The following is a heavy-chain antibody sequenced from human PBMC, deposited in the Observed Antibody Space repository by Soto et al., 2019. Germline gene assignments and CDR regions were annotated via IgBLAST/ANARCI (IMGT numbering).Heavy chain of an antibody. CDR3: TKRRNVLRFLEWSSGMEV. J-gene: IGHJ6*02. CDR1: GFTFSNYG. D-gene: IGHD3-3*01. V-gene: IGHV3-30*18. CDR2: ISDDGSNK. Sequence: PGGSLRLSCAASGFTFSNYGMHCVRQSPCKGLEWVAFISDDGSNKYYADSMKGRFTMSRDNSKSTLYLQMNSLRVEDTAVYYCTKRRNVLRFLEWSSGMEVWGQGTTVTVSS.